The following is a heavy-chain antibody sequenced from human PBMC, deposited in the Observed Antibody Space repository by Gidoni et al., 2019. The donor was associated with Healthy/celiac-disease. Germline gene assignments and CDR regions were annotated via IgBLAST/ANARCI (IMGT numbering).Heavy chain of an antibody. V-gene: IGHV3-33*01. CDR2: IWYDGSNK. D-gene: IGHD3-22*01. CDR1: GFTFSSYG. CDR3: ARDPDYYDSSGLDY. Sequence: QVQLVESGGGVVQPGRSLRLYCAASGFTFSSYGMHWVRQAPGKGLEWVAVIWYDGSNKYYADSVKGRFTISRHNSKNTLYLQMNSLRAEDTAVYYCARDPDYYDSSGLDYWGQGTLVTVSS. J-gene: IGHJ4*02.